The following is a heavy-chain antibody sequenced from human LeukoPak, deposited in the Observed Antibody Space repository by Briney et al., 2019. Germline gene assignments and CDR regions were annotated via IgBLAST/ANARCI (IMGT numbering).Heavy chain of an antibody. J-gene: IGHJ5*02. Sequence: SETLSLTCAVSGGSTSSGDYYWSWIRRPPGKGLEWIGYIYYSGSTYYNPSLKSRVTISVDTSNNQFSLKLSSVTAADTAVYYCAREALRPSRWFDPWGQGTLVTVSS. D-gene: IGHD4-17*01. CDR2: IYYSGST. CDR1: GGSTSSGDYY. CDR3: AREALRPSRWFDP. V-gene: IGHV4-30-4*01.